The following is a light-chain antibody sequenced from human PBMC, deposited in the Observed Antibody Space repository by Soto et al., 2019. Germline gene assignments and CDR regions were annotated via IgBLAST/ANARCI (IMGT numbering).Light chain of an antibody. CDR2: DVS. J-gene: IGLJ3*02. CDR3: SSYTTSNTQV. CDR1: SSDVGTYNY. Sequence: QSALTQPASVSGSPGQSITISCTGTSSDVGTYNYVSWYQHRPGKAPKLMIYDVSYRPSGVSNRFSGSKSANTASLTISGLQAEGEADYYYSSYTTSNTQVFGGGTKLTVL. V-gene: IGLV2-14*01.